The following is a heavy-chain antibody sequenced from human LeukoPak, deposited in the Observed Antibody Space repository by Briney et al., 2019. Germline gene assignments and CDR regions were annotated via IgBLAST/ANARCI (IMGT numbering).Heavy chain of an antibody. V-gene: IGHV3-30*04. J-gene: IGHJ4*02. Sequence: PGGCLRLSCAASGFTFSSYAMHWVRQAPGKGLEWVAVISYDGSNKYYADSVKGRFTISRDNSKNTLYLQMNGLRADDTAVYYCARDLGSSGSGTSDGFAYWGQGTLVTASS. CDR2: ISYDGSNK. CDR3: ARDLGSSGSGTSDGFAY. CDR1: GFTFSSYA. D-gene: IGHD3-10*01.